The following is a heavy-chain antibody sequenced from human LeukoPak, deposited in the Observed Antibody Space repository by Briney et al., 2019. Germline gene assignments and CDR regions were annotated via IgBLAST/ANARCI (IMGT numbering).Heavy chain of an antibody. CDR3: ARDQWELGGPEGAFDI. V-gene: IGHV3-30-3*01. Sequence: PGGSLRLSCAASGFTFSSYAMSWVRQAPGKGLEWVAVISYDGSNKYYADSVKGRFTISRDNSKNTLYLQMNSLRAEDTAVYYCARDQWELGGPEGAFDIWGQGTMVTVSS. D-gene: IGHD1-26*01. CDR2: ISYDGSNK. CDR1: GFTFSSYA. J-gene: IGHJ3*02.